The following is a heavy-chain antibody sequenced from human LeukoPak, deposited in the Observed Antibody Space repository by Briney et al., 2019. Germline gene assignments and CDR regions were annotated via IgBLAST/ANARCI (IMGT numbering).Heavy chain of an antibody. J-gene: IGHJ4*02. V-gene: IGHV1-69*05. Sequence: GASVKVSCKTSGYTFTNYGISWVRQAPGQGLEWMGGIIPIFGTANYAQKFQGRVTITTDESTSTAYMELSSLRSEDTAVYYCARWREYRYYFDYWGQGTLVTVSS. D-gene: IGHD2-2*01. CDR2: IIPIFGTA. CDR3: ARWREYRYYFDY. CDR1: GYTFTNYG.